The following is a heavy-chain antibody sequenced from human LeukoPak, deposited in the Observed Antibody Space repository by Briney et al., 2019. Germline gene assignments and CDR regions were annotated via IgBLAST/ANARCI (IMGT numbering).Heavy chain of an antibody. V-gene: IGHV3-9*03. Sequence: GRSLRLSCAGSEFSIDDFAMHWVRRAPGKGLEGVSSINWNSGSVAYADSVKGRFTISRENAKNSLYLQMNSLRAEDMGLYYCARGRGSDYYHYYYMDVWGKGTTVTVSS. D-gene: IGHD6-19*01. CDR2: INWNSGSV. CDR3: ARGRGSDYYHYYYMDV. CDR1: EFSIDDFA. J-gene: IGHJ6*03.